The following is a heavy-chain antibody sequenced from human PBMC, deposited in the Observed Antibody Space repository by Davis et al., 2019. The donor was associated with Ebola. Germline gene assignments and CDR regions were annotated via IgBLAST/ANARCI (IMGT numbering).Heavy chain of an antibody. CDR1: GFTFEVYA. D-gene: IGHD3-22*01. J-gene: IGHJ6*04. V-gene: IGHV3-9*01. Sequence: SLRLSCAASGFTFEVYAMHWVRQTPGKGLEWVSGVSWHSGSIVYADSVKGRFTISRDNAKNSLYLQMNSLRAEDTAVYYCAKDIRNAGRTYYYDNSAYYYYYGMDVWGKGTTVTVSS. CDR2: VSWHSGSI. CDR3: AKDIRNAGRTYYYDNSAYYYYYGMDV.